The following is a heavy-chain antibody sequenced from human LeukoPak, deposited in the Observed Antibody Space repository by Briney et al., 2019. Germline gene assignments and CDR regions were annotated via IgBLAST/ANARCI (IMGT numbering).Heavy chain of an antibody. CDR1: GFTFSSYG. CDR2: IWYDGGNK. D-gene: IGHD2-2*01. CDR3: ARYRSSTEEFDY. V-gene: IGHV3-33*01. J-gene: IGHJ4*02. Sequence: PGGSLRLSCAASGFTFSSYGMHWVRQAPGKGLEWVAVIWYDGGNKYYADSVKGRFTISRDNSKNTLYLQMNSLRAEDTAVYYCARYRSSTEEFDYWGQGTLVTVSS.